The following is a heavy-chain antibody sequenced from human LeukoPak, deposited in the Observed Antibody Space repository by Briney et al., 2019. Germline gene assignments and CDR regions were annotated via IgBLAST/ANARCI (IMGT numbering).Heavy chain of an antibody. CDR1: GFTFSSYA. D-gene: IGHD2-2*01. V-gene: IGHV3-23*01. J-gene: IGHJ4*02. CDR3: SKSSGCSSTSCYSRVFDY. CDR2: ISGSGGST. Sequence: GGSLRLSRAASGFTFSSYAMSWVRQAPGKGLEWVSAISGSGGSTYYADSVKGRFTISRDNSKNTLYLQMNSLRAEDTAVYYCSKSSGCSSTSCYSRVFDYWGQGTLVTVSS.